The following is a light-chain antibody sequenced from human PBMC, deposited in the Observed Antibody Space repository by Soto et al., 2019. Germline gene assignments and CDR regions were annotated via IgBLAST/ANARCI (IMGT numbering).Light chain of an antibody. J-gene: IGKJ5*01. Sequence: DIQITQSPSSPSSSVGDRVTNPCRASQSISSYLNWYQQKPGKAPKLLIYAASSLQSGVPSRFSGSGSGTEFTLTISSLQPDDFATYYCQQYNSYPITFGQGTRLEI. CDR3: QQYNSYPIT. CDR2: AAS. V-gene: IGKV1-39*01. CDR1: QSISSY.